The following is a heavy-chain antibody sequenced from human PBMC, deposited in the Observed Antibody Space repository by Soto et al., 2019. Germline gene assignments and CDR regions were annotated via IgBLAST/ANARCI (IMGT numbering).Heavy chain of an antibody. CDR1: GGYISSGGYY. V-gene: IGHV4-31*03. CDR2: IYYSGST. Sequence: PSETLSLTCTVSGGYISSGGYYWSWIRKHPGKGLEWIGYIYYSGSTYYNPSLKSRVTISVDTSKNQFSLKLSSVTAADTAVYYCARDRGGDTIFGVVPPDGMDVWGQGTTVTVSS. J-gene: IGHJ6*02. CDR3: ARDRGGDTIFGVVPPDGMDV. D-gene: IGHD3-3*01.